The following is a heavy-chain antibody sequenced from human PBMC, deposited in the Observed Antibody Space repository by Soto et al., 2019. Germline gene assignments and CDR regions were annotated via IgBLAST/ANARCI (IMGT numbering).Heavy chain of an antibody. V-gene: IGHV4-34*01. Sequence: GYYCSWIRQPPGKGLEWIGEINHSGSTNYNPSLKSRVTISVDTSKNQFSLKLSSVTAADTAVYYCARGGPGIAAAGGYYYGMDVWGQGTTVTVSS. J-gene: IGHJ6*02. CDR1: GYY. CDR2: INHSGST. D-gene: IGHD6-13*01. CDR3: ARGGPGIAAAGGYYYGMDV.